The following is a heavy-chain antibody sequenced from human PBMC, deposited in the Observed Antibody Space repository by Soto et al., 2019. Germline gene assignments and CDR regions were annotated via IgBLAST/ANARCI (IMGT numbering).Heavy chain of an antibody. Sequence: SETLSLTCTVSGGSISSYYWSWIRQPPGKGLEWIGYIYYSGSINYNPSLKSRVTISVDTSKNQFSLKLSSVTAADTAVYYCARHSKDIAVDYWGQGTLVTVSS. D-gene: IGHD6-19*01. CDR2: IYYSGSI. CDR1: GGSISSYY. CDR3: ARHSKDIAVDY. J-gene: IGHJ4*02. V-gene: IGHV4-59*08.